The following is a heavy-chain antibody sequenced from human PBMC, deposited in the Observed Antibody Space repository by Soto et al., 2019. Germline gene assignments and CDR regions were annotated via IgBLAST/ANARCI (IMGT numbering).Heavy chain of an antibody. CDR3: AREIRIHRYYYYMDV. CDR1: GFTFDDYG. CDR2: INWNGGST. J-gene: IGHJ6*03. Sequence: PGGSLRLSCAASGFTFDDYGMSWVRQAPGKGLEWVSGINWNGGSTGYADSVKGRFTISRDNAKNSLYLQMNSLRAEDTALYHCAREIRIHRYYYYMDVWGKGTTVTVSS. D-gene: IGHD5-18*01. V-gene: IGHV3-20*01.